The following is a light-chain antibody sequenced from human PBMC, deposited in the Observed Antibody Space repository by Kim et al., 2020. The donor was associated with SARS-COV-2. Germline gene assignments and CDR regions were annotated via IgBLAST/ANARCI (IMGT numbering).Light chain of an antibody. CDR2: GKN. Sequence: SSELTQDPVVSVALGQTVRITCQGDSLRSYYATWYQQKPRQAPLLVIYGKNNRPSGIPDRFSGSSSGSTASLTITGAQAEDEADYYCNSRDNSDNHVLFGGGTKLTVL. J-gene: IGLJ2*01. CDR1: SLRSYY. V-gene: IGLV3-19*01. CDR3: NSRDNSDNHVL.